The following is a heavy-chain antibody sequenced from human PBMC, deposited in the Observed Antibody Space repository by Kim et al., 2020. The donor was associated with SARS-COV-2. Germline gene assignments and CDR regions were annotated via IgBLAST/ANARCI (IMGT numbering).Heavy chain of an antibody. V-gene: IGHV4-34*01. CDR3: ARGYYYGMDV. J-gene: IGHJ6*02. CDR2: INHSGST. Sequence: SETLSLTCAVYGGSFSGYYWSWIRQPPGKGLEWIGEINHSGSTNYNPSLKSRVTISVDTSKNQFSLKLSSVTAADTAVYYCARGYYYGMDVWGQGTTVTVSS. CDR1: GGSFSGYY.